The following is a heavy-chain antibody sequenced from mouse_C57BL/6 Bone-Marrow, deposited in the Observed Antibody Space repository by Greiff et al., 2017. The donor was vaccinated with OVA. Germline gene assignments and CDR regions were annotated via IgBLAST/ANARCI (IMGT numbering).Heavy chain of an antibody. D-gene: IGHD2-5*01. V-gene: IGHV1-82*01. CDR1: GYTFSSSW. CDR3: ARPILYSNCNYAMDY. J-gene: IGHJ4*01. Sequence: VQLQQSGPELVKPGASVKISCKASGYTFSSSWMNWVKQRPGKGLEWIGRIYPGDGDTNYNGKFKGKATLTADKSSSTAYMQLSSLTSEDSAVYFCARPILYSNCNYAMDYWGQGTSVTVSS. CDR2: IYPGDGDT.